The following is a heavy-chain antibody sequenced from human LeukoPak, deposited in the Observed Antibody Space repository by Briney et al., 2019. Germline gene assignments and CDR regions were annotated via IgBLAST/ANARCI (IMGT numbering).Heavy chain of an antibody. D-gene: IGHD2-2*01. CDR2: TYYRSTWYN. V-gene: IGHV6-1*01. J-gene: IGHJ5*02. Sequence: SQTLSLTCAISGDSVSSNSVTWNWIRQSPSRGLEWLSRTYYRSTWYNDYAVSVRGRITVNPDTSKNQLSLHLNSVTPEDTAVYYCARRLTQYDCFDPWGQGILVTVSP. CDR1: GDSVSSNSVT. CDR3: ARRLTQYDCFDP.